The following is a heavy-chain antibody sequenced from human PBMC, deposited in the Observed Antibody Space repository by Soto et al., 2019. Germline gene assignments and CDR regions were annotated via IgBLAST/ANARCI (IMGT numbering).Heavy chain of an antibody. CDR3: TTTRTADKYGMDV. V-gene: IGHV3-15*01. D-gene: IGHD2-21*02. CDR2: IKSKTDGGTT. CDR1: GFTFSNAW. Sequence: EVQLVESGGGLVKPGGSLRLSCAASGFTFSNAWMSWVRQAPGKGLEWVGRIKSKTDGGTTDYAAPVKGRFTISRDDSKNTLYLQMNSLITEDTAVYYCTTTRTADKYGMDVWGQGTTVTVSS. J-gene: IGHJ6*02.